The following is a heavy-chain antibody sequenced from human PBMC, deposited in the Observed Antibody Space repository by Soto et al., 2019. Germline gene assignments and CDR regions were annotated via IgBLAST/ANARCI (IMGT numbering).Heavy chain of an antibody. D-gene: IGHD2-21*01. J-gene: IGHJ4*02. CDR3: AREVVLTNSYFDN. Sequence: QVQLMESGGGVVQTGGSVRLSYETSGFTLTGYSMHWFRQPPGKGLEWLAVTSSDGGTKFYADSVTGRFTVSRDNSRKTLFLAMNSLRPEYTGIYYCAREVVLTNSYFDNCGQGILVTVSS. CDR2: TSSDGGTK. CDR1: GFTLTGYS. V-gene: IGHV3-30-3*01.